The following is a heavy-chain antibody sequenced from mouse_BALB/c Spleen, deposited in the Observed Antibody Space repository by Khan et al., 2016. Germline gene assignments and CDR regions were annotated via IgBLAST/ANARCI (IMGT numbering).Heavy chain of an antibody. V-gene: IGHV3-2*02. CDR3: ARLDYGSSYYVDY. CDR2: ISYSGST. D-gene: IGHD1-1*01. J-gene: IGHJ2*01. Sequence: EVQLQESGPGLVKPSQSLSLTCTVTGYSITSDYAWNWIRQFPGNKLEWMGYISYSGSTSYNPSLKSRISITRDTSKNQFFLQLNSVTTEDTATYYCARLDYGSSYYVDYWGQGTTLTVSS. CDR1: GYSITSDYA.